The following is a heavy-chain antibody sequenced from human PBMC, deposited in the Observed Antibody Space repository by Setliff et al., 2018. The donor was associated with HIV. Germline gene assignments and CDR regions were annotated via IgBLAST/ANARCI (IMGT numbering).Heavy chain of an antibody. V-gene: IGHV1-69*13. CDR1: GGTFSNYA. J-gene: IGHJ3*02. CDR2: IIPIFGTA. D-gene: IGHD1-26*01. Sequence: SSEKVSCKASGGTFSNYAIHWVRQAPGQGLEWMGGIIPIFGTANHAQKLQGRVTITADEFTSTAYLELSSLTSEDTAVYYCATGLDRSTINAGFDIWGQGTMVTV. CDR3: ATGLDRSTINAGFDI.